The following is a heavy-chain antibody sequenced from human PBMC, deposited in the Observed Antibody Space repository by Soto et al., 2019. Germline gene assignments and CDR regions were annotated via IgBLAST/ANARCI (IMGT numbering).Heavy chain of an antibody. CDR2: ISGSGGST. V-gene: IGHV3-23*01. J-gene: IGHJ5*02. Sequence: GGSLRLSCAASGFTFSSYAMSWVRQAPGKGLEWVSAISGSGGSTYYADSVKGRFTISRDNSKNTLYLQMNSLRAEDTAVYYCANDRLAYYDFWSGPNWFDPWGQGTLVTVSS. CDR3: ANDRLAYYDFWSGPNWFDP. D-gene: IGHD3-3*01. CDR1: GFTFSSYA.